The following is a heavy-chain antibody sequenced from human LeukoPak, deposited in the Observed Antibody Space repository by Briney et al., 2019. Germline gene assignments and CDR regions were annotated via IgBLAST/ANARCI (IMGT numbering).Heavy chain of an antibody. J-gene: IGHJ5*02. Sequence: VASVKVSCKASGYTFTSYYMNWVRQAPGQGLEWMGIINPIGGSTSYAQKFQGRVTMTRDTSTSTVYMELSSLRSEDTAVYYCARERRVTSTLSTSNQNCFDPWGQGTLVTVSS. D-gene: IGHD4-17*01. CDR3: ARERRVTSTLSTSNQNCFDP. CDR2: INPIGGST. V-gene: IGHV1-46*01. CDR1: GYTFTSYY.